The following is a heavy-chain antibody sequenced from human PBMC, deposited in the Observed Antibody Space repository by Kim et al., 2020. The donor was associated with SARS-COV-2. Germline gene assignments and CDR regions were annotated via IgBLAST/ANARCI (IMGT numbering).Heavy chain of an antibody. J-gene: IGHJ4*02. V-gene: IGHV1-2*02. CDR3: ARVSGMKRFYFDY. Sequence: YAQKFQGRVTMTRDTSISTAYMELSRLRSDDTAVYYCARVSGMKRFYFDYWGQGTLVTVSS. D-gene: IGHD6-25*01.